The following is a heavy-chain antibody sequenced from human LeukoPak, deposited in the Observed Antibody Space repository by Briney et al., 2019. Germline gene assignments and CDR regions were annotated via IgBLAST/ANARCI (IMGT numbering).Heavy chain of an antibody. CDR2: VNPNSGGT. J-gene: IGHJ1*01. CDR3: ARAGFEFGYFQH. CDR1: GYTFTGYY. Sequence: PGASVKVSCKASGYTFTGYYMHWVRQAPGQGLEWMGWVNPNSGGTNYAQKFQGRVTMTRDTSISTAYMELSRLRSEDTAVYYCARAGFEFGYFQHWGQGTLVTVSS. V-gene: IGHV1-2*02. D-gene: IGHD3-10*01.